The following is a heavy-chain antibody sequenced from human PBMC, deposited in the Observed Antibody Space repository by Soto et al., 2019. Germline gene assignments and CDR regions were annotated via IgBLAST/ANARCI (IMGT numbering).Heavy chain of an antibody. CDR1: GCTITDAW. CDR3: STDSHFSSVFVRHDY. D-gene: IGHD3-10*01. CDR2: IKSIRDGGTT. Sequence: PGGSLRLSCASSGCTITDAWINWVRQAPGMGLEWVGRIKSIRDGGTTDFAAPVKARFAISRDDSKNMVYLQINSLNTEDTAVYYCSTDSHFSSVFVRHDYWGHGTLVTVSS. V-gene: IGHV3-15*07. J-gene: IGHJ4*01.